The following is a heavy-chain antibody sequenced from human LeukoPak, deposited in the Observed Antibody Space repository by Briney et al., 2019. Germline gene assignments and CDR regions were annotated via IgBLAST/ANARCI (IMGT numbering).Heavy chain of an antibody. Sequence: SETLSLTCTVSGGSISSYYWSWIRQPPGKGLEWIGYIYYSGSTNYNPSLKSRVTISVDTSKNQFSLKPSSVTAADTAVYYCARLGRRDGYNILDYWGQGTLVTVSS. D-gene: IGHD5-24*01. V-gene: IGHV4-59*08. CDR1: GGSISSYY. J-gene: IGHJ4*02. CDR3: ARLGRRDGYNILDY. CDR2: IYYSGST.